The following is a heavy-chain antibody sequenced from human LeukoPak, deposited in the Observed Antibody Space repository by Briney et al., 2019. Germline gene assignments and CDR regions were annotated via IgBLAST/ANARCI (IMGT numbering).Heavy chain of an antibody. CDR2: IYTSGST. V-gene: IGHV4-61*02. CDR3: VRQFDY. J-gene: IGHJ4*02. Sequence: PSETLSLTCSVSGASINSDDYYWSWVQQPAGKGLEWIGRIYTSGSTDYNPSLKSRVTISVDTSKNQFSLRLSSVTAADTAVYYCVRQFDYWGQGTLVTVSS. CDR1: GASINSDDYY.